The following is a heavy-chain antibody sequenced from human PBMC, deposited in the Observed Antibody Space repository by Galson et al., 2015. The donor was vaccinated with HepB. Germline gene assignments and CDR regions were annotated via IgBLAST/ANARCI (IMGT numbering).Heavy chain of an antibody. J-gene: IGHJ3*02. D-gene: IGHD3-16*01. Sequence: SLRLSCAASGFTFSGSAMHWVRQASGKGLEWVGRIRSKANSYATAYAASVKGRFTISRDDSKNTAYLQMDSLKTEDTAVYYCTRHDPGGAFDIWGQGTMVTVSS. CDR2: IRSKANSYAT. CDR3: TRHDPGGAFDI. V-gene: IGHV3-73*01. CDR1: GFTFSGSA.